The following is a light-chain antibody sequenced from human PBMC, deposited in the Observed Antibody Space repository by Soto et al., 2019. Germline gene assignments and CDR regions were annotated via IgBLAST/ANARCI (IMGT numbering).Light chain of an antibody. CDR1: QSVGYW. V-gene: IGKV1-5*01. Sequence: IQMTQSPSTLSASFLDRVTITFRASQSVGYWLAWYQQKPGKAPQFLIYDASNLHDGVPSRFSGSGSGTEFTLTISGLQPDDFASYYCQQYYSSWTFGQGTKVDIK. CDR3: QQYYSSWT. J-gene: IGKJ1*01. CDR2: DAS.